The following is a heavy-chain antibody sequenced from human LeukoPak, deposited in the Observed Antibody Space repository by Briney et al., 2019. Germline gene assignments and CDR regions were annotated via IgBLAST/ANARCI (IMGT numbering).Heavy chain of an antibody. CDR2: INHSGST. CDR1: GGSFSGYY. CDR3: ARGKGSSSSRRWFDP. Sequence: KPSETLSFTCAVYGGSFSGYYWSWIRQPPGKGLEWIGEINHSGSTNYNPSLKSRVTISVDTSKNQFSLKLSSVTAADTAVYYCARGKGSSSSRRWFDPWGQGTLVTVSS. V-gene: IGHV4-34*01. J-gene: IGHJ5*02. D-gene: IGHD6-6*01.